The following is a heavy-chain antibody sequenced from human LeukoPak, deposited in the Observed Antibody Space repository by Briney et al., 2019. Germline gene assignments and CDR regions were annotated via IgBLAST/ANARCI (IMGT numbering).Heavy chain of an antibody. Sequence: GGSLRLPCAASGFTVSSTYMSWVRQAPGKGLEWVSVIYSGGSTYYADSVKGRFTISRDNSKNTLYLEMNSLRAEDTAVYYCARDSNYDYWGQGTLVTVSS. D-gene: IGHD6-13*01. CDR2: IYSGGST. V-gene: IGHV3-66*02. CDR3: ARDSNYDY. CDR1: GFTVSSTY. J-gene: IGHJ4*02.